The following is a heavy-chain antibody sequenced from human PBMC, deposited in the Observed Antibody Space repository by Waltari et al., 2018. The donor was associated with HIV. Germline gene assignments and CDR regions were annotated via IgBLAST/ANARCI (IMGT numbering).Heavy chain of an antibody. Sequence: EVQLVESGGGLIQPGGSLRLSCAASGFSFSSSWMHGVQQTPGKGPVWVARINSDASDAQYADSEKGRFTISRDNAKNMLYLQMNSLRAEDTAIYYCVGGAPFAYWGQGTLVTVSS. CDR3: VGGAPFAY. V-gene: IGHV3-74*01. CDR1: GFSFSSSW. J-gene: IGHJ4*02. CDR2: INSDASDA. D-gene: IGHD4-17*01.